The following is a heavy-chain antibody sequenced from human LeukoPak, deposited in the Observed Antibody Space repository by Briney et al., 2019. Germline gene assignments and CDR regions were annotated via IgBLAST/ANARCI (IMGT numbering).Heavy chain of an antibody. CDR1: GFIVSTNY. Sequence: GGSLRLSCAASGFIVSTNYMTWVRQAPGKGLEWVSSISSSSSYIYYADSVKGRFTISRDNAKNSLYLQMNSLRAEDTAVYYCARDGYNLDPYFDYWGQGTLVTVSS. V-gene: IGHV3-21*01. J-gene: IGHJ4*02. CDR2: ISSSSSYI. CDR3: ARDGYNLDPYFDY. D-gene: IGHD5-24*01.